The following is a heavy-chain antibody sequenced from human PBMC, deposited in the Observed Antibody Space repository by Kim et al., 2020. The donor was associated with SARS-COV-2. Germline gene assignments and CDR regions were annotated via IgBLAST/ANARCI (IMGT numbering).Heavy chain of an antibody. Sequence: SETLSLTCAVYGGSFSGYYWSWIRQPPGKGLEWIGEINHSGSTNYNPSLKSRVTISVDTSKNQFSLKLSSVTAADTAVYYCARRPDSLFDPWGQGTLVTVSS. V-gene: IGHV4-34*01. J-gene: IGHJ5*02. CDR1: GGSFSGYY. CDR2: INHSGST. CDR3: ARRPDSLFDP.